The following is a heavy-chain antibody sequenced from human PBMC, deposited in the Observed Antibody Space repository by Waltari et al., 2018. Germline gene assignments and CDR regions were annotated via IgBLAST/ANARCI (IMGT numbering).Heavy chain of an antibody. D-gene: IGHD3-22*01. CDR2: IIPILGIA. CDR3: ARESGDDSSGFRP. CDR1: GGPFSSFT. V-gene: IGHV1-69*08. J-gene: IGHJ5*02. Sequence: QVQLVQSGAAVKKPGSSVTVSCKASGGPFSSFTISCVRQAPGQGLEWMGRIIPILGIANYAQKFQGRVTITADKSTSTAYMELSSLRSEDTAVYYCARESGDDSSGFRPWGQGTLVTVSS.